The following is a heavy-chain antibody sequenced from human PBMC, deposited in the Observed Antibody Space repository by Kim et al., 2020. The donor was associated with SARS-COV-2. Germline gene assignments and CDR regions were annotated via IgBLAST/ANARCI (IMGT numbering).Heavy chain of an antibody. CDR3: ARSRIAAAYYGFYGMDV. CDR1: GYTFTSYA. D-gene: IGHD6-13*01. CDR2: INAGNGNT. V-gene: IGHV1-3*01. Sequence: ASVKVSCKASGYTFTSYAMHWVRQAPGQRLEWMGWINAGNGNTKYSQKFQGRVTITRDTSASTAYMELSSLRSEDTAVYYCARSRIAAAYYGFYGMDVWGQGTTVTVSS. J-gene: IGHJ6*02.